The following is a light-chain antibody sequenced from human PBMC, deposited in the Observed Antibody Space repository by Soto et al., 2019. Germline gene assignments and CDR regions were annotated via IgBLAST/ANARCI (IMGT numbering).Light chain of an antibody. V-gene: IGLV2-14*01. Sequence: SALTQPASVSGSLGQSITISCTGTTSDVGSYKYVSWYQQHPGKAPKLMIYEVTNRPSGVSNRFSGSKSGNTASLTISGLRAEDEADYFCSSYTDNKNIPYVFGTGTKLTVL. CDR3: SSYTDNKNIPYV. CDR1: TSDVGSYKY. J-gene: IGLJ1*01. CDR2: EVT.